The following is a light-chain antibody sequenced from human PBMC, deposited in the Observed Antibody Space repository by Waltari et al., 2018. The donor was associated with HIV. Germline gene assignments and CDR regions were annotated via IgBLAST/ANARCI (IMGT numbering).Light chain of an antibody. CDR2: EVS. V-gene: IGKV2D-29*01. CDR1: QRLLHNDGKTY. J-gene: IGKJ2*01. Sequence: EIVMTQTPLSLSVTPGQPDSISCKSSQRLLHNDGKTYLYWYVQQPGQPPQLLISEVSNRFSGVPDRFSGSGSGTDFTLKISRVEAEDAGVYYCMQSVQHPYTFGQGTKVEMK. CDR3: MQSVQHPYT.